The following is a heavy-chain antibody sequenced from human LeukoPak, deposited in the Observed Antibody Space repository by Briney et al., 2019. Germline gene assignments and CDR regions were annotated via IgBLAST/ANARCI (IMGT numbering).Heavy chain of an antibody. V-gene: IGHV1-69*04. D-gene: IGHD2-2*01. J-gene: IGHJ4*02. CDR2: SIPILGIA. Sequence: VASVKASCKCSGGTLSSYAISRVGQAPGQGLKWMERSIPILGIANYAQKFQGRVTITADKSTSTAYMELSSLRSEDTAVYYCARVPATQQNNWGQGTLVTVSS. CDR1: GGTLSSYA. CDR3: ARVPATQQNN.